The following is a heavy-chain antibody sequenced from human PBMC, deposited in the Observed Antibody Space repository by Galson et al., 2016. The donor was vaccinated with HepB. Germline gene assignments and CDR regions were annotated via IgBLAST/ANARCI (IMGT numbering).Heavy chain of an antibody. Sequence: SLRLSCAASEFTFSNYWMSWVRQTPGNGLEWVANIKQDGSAIYYVDFVKGRSTISRDNAKTSLFLQMNSLRAEDTAVYYCARQSQMARTVFDYWGQGTLVTVS. CDR1: EFTFSNYW. CDR2: IKQDGSAI. J-gene: IGHJ4*02. CDR3: ARQSQMARTVFDY. V-gene: IGHV3-7*01. D-gene: IGHD5-24*01.